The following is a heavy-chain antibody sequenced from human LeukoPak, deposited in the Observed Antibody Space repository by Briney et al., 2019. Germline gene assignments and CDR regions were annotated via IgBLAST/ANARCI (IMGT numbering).Heavy chain of an antibody. J-gene: IGHJ5*02. CDR2: IWYDGSNK. CDR1: GFTFSSYG. V-gene: IGHV3-33*01. D-gene: IGHD3-3*01. Sequence: PGRSLRLSCAASGFTFSSYGMHWVRQAPGKGLEWVAVIWYDGSNKYYADSVKGRFTISRDNSKNTLYLQMNSLRAEDTAVYYCARGVIDFWSGYYKTINWFDPWGQGTLVTVSS. CDR3: ARGVIDFWSGYYKTINWFDP.